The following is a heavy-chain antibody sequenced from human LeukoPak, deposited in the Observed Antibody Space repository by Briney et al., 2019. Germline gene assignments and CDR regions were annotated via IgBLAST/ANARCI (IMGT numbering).Heavy chain of an antibody. CDR2: ITWNSDRR. J-gene: IGHJ6*03. Sequence: GRSLRLSCTASGFTFDDYAMHWVRQTPGKGLGWVSGITWNSDRRGYADSVEGRFTISRDNSKNSLYLQMNSLRTEDTALYYCAKDGIAARPGHNYYYMDVWGKGTTVTVSS. V-gene: IGHV3-9*01. CDR3: AKDGIAARPGHNYYYMDV. D-gene: IGHD6-6*01. CDR1: GFTFDDYA.